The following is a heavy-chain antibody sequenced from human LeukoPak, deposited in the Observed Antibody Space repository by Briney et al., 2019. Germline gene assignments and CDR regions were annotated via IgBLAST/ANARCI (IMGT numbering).Heavy chain of an antibody. CDR1: RFTFSNYW. D-gene: IGHD5-12*01. V-gene: IGHV3-7*01. CDR3: VRDGGVSGYDLLDY. Sequence: LAGGSLRLSCAASRFTFSNYWMTWVRQAPGKGLEWVAHINQDGSEEHYMDSAKARFTISRDNAKNSLSLQMNSLRAEDTAVYYCVRDGGVSGYDLLDYWGQGTLVTVSS. J-gene: IGHJ4*02. CDR2: INQDGSEE.